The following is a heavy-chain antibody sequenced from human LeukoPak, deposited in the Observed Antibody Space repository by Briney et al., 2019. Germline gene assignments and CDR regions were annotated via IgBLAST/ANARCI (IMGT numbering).Heavy chain of an antibody. D-gene: IGHD1-14*01. J-gene: IGHJ4*02. CDR3: AREILGGFNPGAY. CDR1: LDSTTSNF. CDR2: IHRSGSP. V-gene: IGHV4-59*12. Sequence: SETLSLTCTVSLDSTTSNFWSPVRQPPGKGLEWIGEIHRSGSPNYNPSLQSRVTISIDRSRNQIALELSSVTAADTAVYYCAREILGGFNPGAYWGQGTLVTVSS.